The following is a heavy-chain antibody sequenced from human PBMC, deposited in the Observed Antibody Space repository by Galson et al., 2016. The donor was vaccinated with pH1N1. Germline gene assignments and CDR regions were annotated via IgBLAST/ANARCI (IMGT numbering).Heavy chain of an antibody. CDR2: IIPIFGTA. CDR3: ATAVTWYFDY. D-gene: IGHD4-17*01. J-gene: IGHJ4*02. V-gene: IGHV1-69*05. CDR1: GGTFSSYT. Sequence: SVKVSCKASGGTFSSYTISWVRQAPGQGLEWMGGIIPIFGTANYAQKFQGRVTITTDESASTVYMEVSSLRSEDTAVYYCATAVTWYFDYWGQGTVVTVSS.